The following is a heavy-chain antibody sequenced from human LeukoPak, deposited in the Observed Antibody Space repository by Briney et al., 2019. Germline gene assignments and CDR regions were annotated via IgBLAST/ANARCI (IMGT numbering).Heavy chain of an antibody. CDR2: IRYDGSNK. Sequence: GGSLRLSCAASGFTFSSYGMHWGRQAPAKGLEWVAFIRYDGSNKYYAGFVKGRFTVSRDNSKNTLYLQMNSLRAEDTAVYYCAKWGLKFVKSKLVPIDTWGQGTLVTVSS. CDR3: AKWGLKFVKSKLVPIDT. D-gene: IGHD2-21*02. V-gene: IGHV3-30*02. J-gene: IGHJ5*02. CDR1: GFTFSSYG.